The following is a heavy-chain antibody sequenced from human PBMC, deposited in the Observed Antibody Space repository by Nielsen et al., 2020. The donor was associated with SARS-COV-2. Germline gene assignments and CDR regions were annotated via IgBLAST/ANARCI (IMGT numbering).Heavy chain of an antibody. CDR2: IWYDGSNK. V-gene: IGHV3-30*04. J-gene: IGHJ6*02. Sequence: WIRQPPGKGLEWVAVIWYDGSNKYYADSVKGRFTISRDNSKNTLYLQMNSLRAEDTAVYYCVVIQLWLPSMDVWGQGTTVTVSS. D-gene: IGHD5-18*01. CDR3: VVIQLWLPSMDV.